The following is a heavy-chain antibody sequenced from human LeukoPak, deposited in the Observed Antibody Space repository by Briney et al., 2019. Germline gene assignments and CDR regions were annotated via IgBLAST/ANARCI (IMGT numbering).Heavy chain of an antibody. J-gene: IGHJ4*02. CDR2: ISSSSSYI. V-gene: IGHV3-21*01. Sequence: GGSLRLSCAASGFTFSSYSTNWVRQAPGKGLEWVSSISSSSSYIYYADSVKGRFTISRHNAKNSLYLQMNSLRAEDTAGYYSANTDLVNKWYDFDYWGQGTLVTVSS. CDR1: GFTFSSYS. D-gene: IGHD5-18*01. CDR3: ANTDLVNKWYDFDY.